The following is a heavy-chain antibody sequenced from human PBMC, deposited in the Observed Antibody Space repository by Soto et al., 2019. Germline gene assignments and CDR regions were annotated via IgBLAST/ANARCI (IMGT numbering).Heavy chain of an antibody. CDR3: ARGGRYYDILTGYYPTYYFDY. D-gene: IGHD3-9*01. CDR1: GGSFSGYY. J-gene: IGHJ4*02. Sequence: SETLSLTCAVYGGSFSGYYWSWLRQPPGKGLEWIGEINHSGSTNYNPSLKSRVTISVDTSKNQFSLKLSSVTAADTAVYYCARGGRYYDILTGYYPTYYFDYWGQGTLVTVSS. V-gene: IGHV4-34*01. CDR2: INHSGST.